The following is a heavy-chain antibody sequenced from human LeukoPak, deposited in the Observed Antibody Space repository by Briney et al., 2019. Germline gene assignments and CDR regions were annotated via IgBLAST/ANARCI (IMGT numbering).Heavy chain of an antibody. CDR2: ISYDGSTK. V-gene: IGHV3-30-3*01. CDR1: GLTFGSHG. CDR3: TREPPF. J-gene: IGHJ4*02. Sequence: RAGGSLRLSCAASGLTFGSHGLHWVRQPPGKGLEWVAFISYDGSTKYYADSVKGRFTISRDNSENTLYLQMNSLKAADTAVYYCTREPPFWGQGTLVTVSS. D-gene: IGHD1-14*01.